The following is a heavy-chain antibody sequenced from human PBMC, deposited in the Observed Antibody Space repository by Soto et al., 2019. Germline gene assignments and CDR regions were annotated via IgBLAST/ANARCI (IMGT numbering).Heavy chain of an antibody. D-gene: IGHD6-19*01. CDR2: IMPIFGRP. V-gene: IGHV1-69*12. J-gene: IGHJ6*02. CDR1: GGTFSNYA. CDR3: ASWLKEAGIGGNSYYAMDV. Sequence: QVQLVQSGAEVKKPGSSVKVSCKASGGTFSNYAFSWVRQAPGQGLEWLGGIMPIFGRPDYAQKFRDRVTITADESPSTAHRELTRLRSEDTAVYYCASWLKEAGIGGNSYYAMDVWGQGTTVTVSS.